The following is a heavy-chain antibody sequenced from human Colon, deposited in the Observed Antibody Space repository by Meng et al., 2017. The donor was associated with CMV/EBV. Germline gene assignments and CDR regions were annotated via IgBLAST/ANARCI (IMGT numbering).Heavy chain of an antibody. CDR3: AKDRAIFGVVTHYFDY. CDR1: GFTFSNYS. V-gene: IGHV3-21*01. D-gene: IGHD3-3*01. Sequence: GGSLRLSCAASGFTFSNYSMNWVRQAPGKGLEWVSSISSTSRYIYYADSLKGRFTISRDNAKNTLYLQMNSLRAEDTAVYYCAKDRAIFGVVTHYFDYWGQGTLVTVSS. J-gene: IGHJ4*02. CDR2: ISSTSRYI.